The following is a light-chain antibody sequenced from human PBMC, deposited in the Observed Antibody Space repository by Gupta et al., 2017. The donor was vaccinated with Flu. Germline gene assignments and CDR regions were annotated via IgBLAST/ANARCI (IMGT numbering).Light chain of an antibody. J-gene: IGLJ2*01. V-gene: IGLV2-14*01. CDR2: KVS. CDR1: SSDVGGYKY. Sequence: ITFYCTETSSDVGGYKYVSWYQQHPGTAPKLVIYKVSHRPSGISDRFSGSKSGNTASLTIYGLQAEDEADYYCTSCKTSSTLGVFGGGTKLTVL. CDR3: TSCKTSSTLGV.